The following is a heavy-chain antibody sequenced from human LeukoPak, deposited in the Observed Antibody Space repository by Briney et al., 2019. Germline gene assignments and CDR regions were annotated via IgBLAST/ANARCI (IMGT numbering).Heavy chain of an antibody. Sequence: SETLSLTCTVSGGSISSYYWSWIRQPPGKGLEWIGYIYYSGSTNYNPSLKSRVTISVDTSKNQFSLKLSSVTAADTAVYYCARGGYSSSWHIPNYYFDYWGQGTLVTVSS. CDR2: IYYSGST. CDR1: GGSISSYY. D-gene: IGHD6-13*01. J-gene: IGHJ4*02. CDR3: ARGGYSSSWHIPNYYFDY. V-gene: IGHV4-59*01.